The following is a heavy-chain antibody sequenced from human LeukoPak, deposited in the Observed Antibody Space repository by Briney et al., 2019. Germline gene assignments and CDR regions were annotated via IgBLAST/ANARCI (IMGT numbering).Heavy chain of an antibody. CDR2: INHSGST. J-gene: IGHJ4*02. V-gene: IGHV4-34*01. D-gene: IGHD1-20*01. CDR1: GGSFSGYY. Sequence: SETLSLTCAVYGGSFSGYYWSWIRQPPGKGLEWIGEINHSGSTNYNPSLKSRVTISVDTSKNQFSLKLNSVTAADTAVYYCARDALTGAFDYWGQGTLVTVSS. CDR3: ARDALTGAFDY.